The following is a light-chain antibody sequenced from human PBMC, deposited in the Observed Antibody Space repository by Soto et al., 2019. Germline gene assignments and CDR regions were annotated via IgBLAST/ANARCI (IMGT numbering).Light chain of an antibody. CDR1: KNDIGSSDY. V-gene: IGLV2-14*01. Sequence: QSVLTQPASVSASPGQSITISCTGGKNDIGSSDYVSWYQQHPGKAPKLIIYGVSNRPSGTSDRFSGSKSGNTASLTISVLQADDEADYYCSSSTSSNTLVFGGGTKVTVL. J-gene: IGLJ3*02. CDR3: SSSTSSNTLV. CDR2: GVS.